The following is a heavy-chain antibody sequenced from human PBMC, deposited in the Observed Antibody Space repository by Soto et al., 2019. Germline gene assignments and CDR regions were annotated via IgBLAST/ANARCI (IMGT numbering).Heavy chain of an antibody. V-gene: IGHV3-33*01. CDR3: ARTYYDILTGRPYGMDV. J-gene: IGHJ6*02. D-gene: IGHD3-9*01. CDR2: IWYDGSNK. CDR1: GFTFSSYG. Sequence: ESGGGVVQPGRSLRLSCAASGFTFSSYGMHWVRQAPGKGLEWVAVIWYDGSNKYYADSVKGRFTISRDNSKNTLYLQMNSLRAEDTAVYYCARTYYDILTGRPYGMDVWGQGTTVTVSS.